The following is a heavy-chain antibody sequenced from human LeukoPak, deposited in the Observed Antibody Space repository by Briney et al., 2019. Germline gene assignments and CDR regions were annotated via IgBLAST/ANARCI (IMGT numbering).Heavy chain of an antibody. D-gene: IGHD1-1*01. CDR2: ISRGSGTI. J-gene: IGHJ6*03. CDR3: ARDSVQDSYYYYMDV. Sequence: PGGSLRLSCGASGFTFSSYSMNWVRQAQGRGLEWVSYISRGSGTIYYADSVKGRFTISRDNAKNSLHLQMNSLRAEDTAVYYCARDSVQDSYYYYMDVWGKGTTVTVSS. CDR1: GFTFSSYS. V-gene: IGHV3-48*01.